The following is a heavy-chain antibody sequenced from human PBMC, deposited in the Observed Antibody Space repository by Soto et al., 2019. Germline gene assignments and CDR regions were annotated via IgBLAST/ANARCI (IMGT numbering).Heavy chain of an antibody. CDR1: GYSFTSSW. J-gene: IGHJ4*02. V-gene: IGHV5-10-1*03. Sequence: EVQLVQSGAEVKKPGESLRISCQGSGYSFTSSWISWVRQMPGEGLEWMGRIDPSDSYINSSPSFQGRVTISADKSISTAYLQWSSLKASETAMYYCARRGSSSSFFYDSWGQGTLVTVSS. CDR3: ARRGSSSSFFYDS. D-gene: IGHD6-6*01. CDR2: IDPSDSYI.